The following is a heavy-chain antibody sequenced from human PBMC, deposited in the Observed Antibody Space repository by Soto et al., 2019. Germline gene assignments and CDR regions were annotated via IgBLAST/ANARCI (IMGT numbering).Heavy chain of an antibody. D-gene: IGHD2-15*01. CDR1: GGSFSGYY. V-gene: IGHV4-34*01. CDR3: ARRGYGEALDI. CDR2: INHSGST. Sequence: QVQLQQWGAGLLKPSETLSLTCAVYGGSFSGYYWSWIRQPPGKGLEWIGEINHSGSTNYNPSLKSRVTISVDTSKNQFSLKLSSVTAADTAVYYCARRGYGEALDIWGQGTMVTVSS. J-gene: IGHJ3*02.